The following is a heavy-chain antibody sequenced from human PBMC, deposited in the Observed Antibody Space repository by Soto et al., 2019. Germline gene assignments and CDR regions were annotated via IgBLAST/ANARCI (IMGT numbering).Heavy chain of an antibody. CDR2: ISYDGSNK. CDR3: ARDMAYSSSLFPHYYCGMDV. V-gene: IGHV3-30-3*01. CDR1: GFTFSSYA. Sequence: QVQLVESGGGVVQPGRSLRLSCAASGFTFSSYAMHWVRQAPGKGLEWVAVISYDGSNKYYADSVKGRFTISRDKSKNTLYLQMNSLRAEDTAVYYCARDMAYSSSLFPHYYCGMDVCVQGTTVTVSS. D-gene: IGHD6-6*01. J-gene: IGHJ6*02.